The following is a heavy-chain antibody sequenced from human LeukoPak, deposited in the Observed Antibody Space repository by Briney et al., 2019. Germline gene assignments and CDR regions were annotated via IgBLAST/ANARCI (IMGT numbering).Heavy chain of an antibody. V-gene: IGHV3-30*02. CDR3: ARVAYCGGDCYTDYYYYYMDV. CDR1: GFTFSSYG. J-gene: IGHJ6*03. D-gene: IGHD2-21*02. CDR2: IRYDGSNK. Sequence: GGSLRLSCAASGFTFSSYGMHWVRQAPGKGLEWVAFIRYDGSNKYYADSVKGRFTISRDNSKNTLYLQMNSLRAEDTALYYCARVAYCGGDCYTDYYYYYMDVWGKGTTVTVSS.